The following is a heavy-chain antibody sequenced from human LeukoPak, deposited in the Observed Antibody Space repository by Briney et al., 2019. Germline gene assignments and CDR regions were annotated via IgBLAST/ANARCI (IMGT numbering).Heavy chain of an antibody. CDR3: ALDPGFSSGTRA. D-gene: IGHD6-13*01. CDR1: GFSFSNNA. CDR2: LSGSGIST. V-gene: IGHV3-23*01. J-gene: IGHJ5*02. Sequence: PGGSLRLSCAASGFSFSNNAMSWVRQAPGKGLEWVSALSGSGISTYYADFVKGRFTISRDNANRTLYLHVNSLRAEDTAVYYCALDPGFSSGTRAWGQGTLVTVSS.